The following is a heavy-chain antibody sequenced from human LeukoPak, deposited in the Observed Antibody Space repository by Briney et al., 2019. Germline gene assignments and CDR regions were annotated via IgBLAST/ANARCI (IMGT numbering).Heavy chain of an antibody. D-gene: IGHD5-18*01. CDR2: IIPIFGTA. Sequence: GASVKVSCKASGGTFSSYAISWVRQAPGQGLEWMGGIIPIFGTANCAQKFQGRVTITTDESTSTAYMELSSLRSEDTAVYYCAATASLQLWLPSWSNFDYWGQGTLVTVSS. CDR1: GGTFSSYA. CDR3: AATASLQLWLPSWSNFDY. V-gene: IGHV1-69*05. J-gene: IGHJ4*02.